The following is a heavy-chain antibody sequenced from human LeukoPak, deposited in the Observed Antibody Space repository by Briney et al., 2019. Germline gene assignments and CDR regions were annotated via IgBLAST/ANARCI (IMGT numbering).Heavy chain of an antibody. D-gene: IGHD3-22*01. CDR3: AKGPLGGYSPDY. J-gene: IGHJ4*02. CDR2: ISGSGGST. CDR1: GFTLSSQT. V-gene: IGHV3-23*01. Sequence: GGSLRLSCPPPGFTLSSQTMSCVHQAPGKGLQWVASISGSGGSTYYADSVKGRFSVSRDNSKNTLFLQMNSLRVEDTAVYYCAKGPLGGYSPDYWGQGTLVSVSS.